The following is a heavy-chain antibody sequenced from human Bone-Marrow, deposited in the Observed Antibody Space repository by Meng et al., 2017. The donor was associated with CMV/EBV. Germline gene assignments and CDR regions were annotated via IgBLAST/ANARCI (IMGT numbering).Heavy chain of an antibody. CDR3: AADSISNEYGMDV. V-gene: IGHV1-18*01. CDR2: ISAYNGNT. Sequence: ASVKVSCKASGYTFTSYGISWVRQAPGQGLEWMGWISAYNGNTNYAQKLQGRVTMTTDTSTSTAYMELSSLRSEDTAVYYCAADSISNEYGMDVWGQGTTVTVSS. D-gene: IGHD1-14*01. J-gene: IGHJ6*02. CDR1: GYTFTSYG.